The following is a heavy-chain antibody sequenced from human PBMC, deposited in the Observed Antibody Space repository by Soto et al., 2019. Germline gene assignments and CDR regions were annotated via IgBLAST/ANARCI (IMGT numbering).Heavy chain of an antibody. CDR3: AREAIRRGYSYGTFDY. CDR2: TFYSGST. D-gene: IGHD5-18*01. V-gene: IGHV4-59*01. J-gene: IGHJ4*02. CDR1: GGSISSDY. Sequence: ETLSLTCPVSGGSISSDYRSWIRQPPGKGLEWIGYTFYSGSTNYNPSLKSRVTISLDASKNQLSLKLSSVTAADTAVYYCAREAIRRGYSYGTFDYWGQGTLVTVYS.